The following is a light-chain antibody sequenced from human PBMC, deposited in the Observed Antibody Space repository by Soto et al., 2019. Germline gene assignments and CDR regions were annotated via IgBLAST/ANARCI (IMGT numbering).Light chain of an antibody. CDR2: DVN. CDR1: SSDIGGSNS. CDR3: SSYSTSSTLIL. V-gene: IGLV2-14*03. J-gene: IGLJ2*01. Sequence: QSVLTQPASVSGSPGQTVIISCTGTSSDIGGSNSVSWYQQHPGRAPKLILFDVNTRPSKIPDRFSGSKSDNTAFLTISGLQSDDEADYYCSSYSTSSTLILFGGGTKLTVL.